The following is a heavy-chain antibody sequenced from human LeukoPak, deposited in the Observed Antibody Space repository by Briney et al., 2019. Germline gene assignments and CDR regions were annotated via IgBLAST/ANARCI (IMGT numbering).Heavy chain of an antibody. D-gene: IGHD2-21*02. V-gene: IGHV4-4*07. CDR1: GGSISTYY. CDR2: IYTSGST. CDR3: ARLPGGDSSSVVAFDI. Sequence: SETLSLTCAVSGGSISTYYWSWIRQPAGKELEWIWRIYTSGSTNYNPSLKSRVTMSVDTSKNQFSLNLRSVTAADTAVYYCARLPGGDSSSVVAFDIWGQGTMVTVSS. J-gene: IGHJ3*02.